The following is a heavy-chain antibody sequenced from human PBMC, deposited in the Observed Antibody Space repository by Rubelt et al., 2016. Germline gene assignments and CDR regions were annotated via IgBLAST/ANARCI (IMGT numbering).Heavy chain of an antibody. CDR3: AKQVGPGTAHQFAMDV. CDR2: VRFDGTRT. V-gene: IGHV3-30*02. D-gene: IGHD6-13*01. J-gene: IGHJ6*02. Sequence: QAPGKGLEWVAVVRFDGTRTYYADSVRGRFTMSRDDSRSTLYLQMNSLRAEDTAVYYRAKQVGPGTAHQFAMDVWGQGTKVTVSS.